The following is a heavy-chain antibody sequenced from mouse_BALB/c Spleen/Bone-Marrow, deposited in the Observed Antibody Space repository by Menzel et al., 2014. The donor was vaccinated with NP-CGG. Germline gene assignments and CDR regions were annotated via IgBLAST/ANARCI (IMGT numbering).Heavy chain of an antibody. CDR3: ARDIGRLLFDY. Sequence: DVKLMESGGGLVQPGGSLRLSCETSGFTFTDYYMNWVRQPPGKALEWLGFIRNKANGYTTEYSASVKGRFTISRDNSQSILYLQMNTLRAEDSATYYCARDIGRLLFDYWGQGTTLTVSS. D-gene: IGHD1-2*01. CDR1: GFTFTDYY. J-gene: IGHJ2*01. CDR2: IRNKANGYTT. V-gene: IGHV7-3*02.